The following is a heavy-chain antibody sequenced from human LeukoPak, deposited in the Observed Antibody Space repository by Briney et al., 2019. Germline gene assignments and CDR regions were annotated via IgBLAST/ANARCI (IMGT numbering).Heavy chain of an antibody. CDR1: GFTFSNYA. CDR3: AKDIVVVPAASDAFDI. CDR2: ISGNRGTL. J-gene: IGHJ3*02. Sequence: GSLRLSCAASGFTFSNYAMSWVRQAPGKGLEWVSAISGNRGTLHYADSVKGRFTIPRDNSKNTLYLQMDSLRAEDTAIYYCAKDIVVVPAASDAFDIWGQGTMVTVSS. D-gene: IGHD2-2*01. V-gene: IGHV3-23*01.